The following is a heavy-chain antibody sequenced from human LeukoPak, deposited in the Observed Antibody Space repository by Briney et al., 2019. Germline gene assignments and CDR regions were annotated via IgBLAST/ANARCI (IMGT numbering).Heavy chain of an antibody. Sequence: KPPETLSLTCAVYGGSFSGYYWSWIRQPPGKGLEWIGEINHSGSTNYNPSLKSRVTISVDTSKNQFSLKLSSVTAADTAVYYCARGRGGMKKNYWGQGTLVTVSS. J-gene: IGHJ4*02. D-gene: IGHD3-16*01. CDR1: GGSFSGYY. CDR3: ARGRGGMKKNY. CDR2: INHSGST. V-gene: IGHV4-34*01.